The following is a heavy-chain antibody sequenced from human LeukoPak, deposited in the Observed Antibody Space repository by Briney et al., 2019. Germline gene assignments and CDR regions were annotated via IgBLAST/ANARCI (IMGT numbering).Heavy chain of an antibody. Sequence: SETLSLTCTVSGGSISSYYWSWIRQPPGKGLEWIGYIYYSGSTNYNPSLKSRVTISVDTSKNQFSLKLSSVTAADTAVYYCARDGHYYGSGYVWGKGTTVTISS. CDR1: GGSISSYY. CDR2: IYYSGST. CDR3: ARDGHYYGSGYV. V-gene: IGHV4-59*01. D-gene: IGHD3-10*01. J-gene: IGHJ6*04.